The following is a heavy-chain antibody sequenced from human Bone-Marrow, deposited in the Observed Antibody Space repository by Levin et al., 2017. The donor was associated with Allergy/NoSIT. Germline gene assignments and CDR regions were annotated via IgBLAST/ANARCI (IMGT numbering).Heavy chain of an antibody. CDR3: TTDRKSRDNWNDDPHY. Sequence: GGSLRLSCAASGFTFSNAWMSWVRQAPGKGLEWVGRIKSKTDGGTTDYAAPVKGRFTISRDDSKNTLYLQMNSLKTEDTAVYYCTTDRKSRDNWNDDPHYWGQGTLVTVSS. CDR1: GFTFSNAW. D-gene: IGHD1-20*01. CDR2: IKSKTDGGTT. V-gene: IGHV3-15*01. J-gene: IGHJ4*02.